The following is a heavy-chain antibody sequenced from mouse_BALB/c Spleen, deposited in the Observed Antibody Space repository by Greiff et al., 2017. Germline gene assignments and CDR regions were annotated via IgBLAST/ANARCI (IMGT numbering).Heavy chain of an antibody. CDR3: ARDEPSMVTPSYYFDY. CDR2: ISDGGSYT. J-gene: IGHJ2*01. CDR1: GFTFSDYY. D-gene: IGHD2-10*02. V-gene: IGHV5-4*02. Sequence: EVQVVESGGGLVKPGGSLKLSCAASGFTFSDYYMYWVRQTPEKRLEWVATISDGGSYTYYPDSVKGRFTISRDNAKNNLYLQMSSLKSEDTAMYYCARDEPSMVTPSYYFDYWGQGTTLTVSS.